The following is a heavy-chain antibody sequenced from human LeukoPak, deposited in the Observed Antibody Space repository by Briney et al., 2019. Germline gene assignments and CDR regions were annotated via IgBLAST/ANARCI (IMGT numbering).Heavy chain of an antibody. CDR2: IYHSGST. CDR1: GGSISSSNW. D-gene: IGHD3-10*01. J-gene: IGHJ5*02. Sequence: PSETLSLTCAVSGGSISSSNWWSWVRQPPGKGLEWIGEIYHSGSTNYNPSLKSRVTISVDTSKNQFSLKLSSVTAADTAVYYCARGRFMEPELWFGEVTANWFDPWGQGTLVTVSS. V-gene: IGHV4-4*02. CDR3: ARGRFMEPELWFGEVTANWFDP.